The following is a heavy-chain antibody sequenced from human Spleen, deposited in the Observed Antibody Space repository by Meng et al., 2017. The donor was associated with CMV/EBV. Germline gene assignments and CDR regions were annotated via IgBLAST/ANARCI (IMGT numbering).Heavy chain of an antibody. CDR1: GFTISIYE. J-gene: IGHJ4*02. CDR2: IRYDGSNQ. V-gene: IGHV3-30*02. CDR3: AKDWLITGAAGVFGY. Sequence: GESLKISCAASGFTISIYEMNWVRQAPGKGLEWVSFIRYDGSNQYYADSVKGRFTISRDNSKNTVFLQMNGLRAEDTAVYYCAKDWLITGAAGVFGYWGQGTLVTVSS. D-gene: IGHD1-26*01.